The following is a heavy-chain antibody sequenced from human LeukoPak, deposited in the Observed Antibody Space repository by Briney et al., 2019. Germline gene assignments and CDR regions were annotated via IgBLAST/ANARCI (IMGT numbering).Heavy chain of an antibody. Sequence: PGGSLRLSCAASGFTFSSYSMNWVRQAPGKGLEWVSSISSSSSYIYYADSVKGRFTISRDNAKSSLYLQMNSLRAEDTAVYYCARVTSRTTVVTPDAFDIWGQGTMVTVSS. CDR1: GFTFSSYS. V-gene: IGHV3-21*01. CDR2: ISSSSSYI. D-gene: IGHD4-23*01. J-gene: IGHJ3*02. CDR3: ARVTSRTTVVTPDAFDI.